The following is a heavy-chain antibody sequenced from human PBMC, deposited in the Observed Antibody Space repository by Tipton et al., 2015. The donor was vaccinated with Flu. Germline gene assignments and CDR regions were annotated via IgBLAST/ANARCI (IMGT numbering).Heavy chain of an antibody. V-gene: IGHV4-39*07. CDR3: ARVSPGVESWFDP. J-gene: IGHJ5*02. Sequence: TLSLTCSVSGDSMTSSRYYWGWIRQPPGKGLDWIGSIFHSGSTYYNPSLKSRVTISVDTSKNQFSLKLISVTAADTAVYYCARVSPGVESWFDPWGQGTLVTVSS. D-gene: IGHD3-3*01. CDR1: GDSMTSSRYY. CDR2: IFHSGST.